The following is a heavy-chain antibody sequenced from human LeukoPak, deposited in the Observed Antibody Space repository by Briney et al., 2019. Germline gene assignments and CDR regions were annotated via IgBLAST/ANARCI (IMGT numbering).Heavy chain of an antibody. CDR2: IYTSGST. V-gene: IGHV4-61*02. J-gene: IGHJ6*03. Sequence: PSQTLSLTCTVSGGSISSGSYYWSWIRQPAGKGLEWIGRIYTSGSTNYNPTLKSRVTISVDTSKNQFSLKLSTVTAADTAVYYCARDPGTTPLDYYYYMDVWGKGTTVTVSS. CDR3: ARDPGTTPLDYYYYMDV. D-gene: IGHD1-7*01. CDR1: GGSISSGSYY.